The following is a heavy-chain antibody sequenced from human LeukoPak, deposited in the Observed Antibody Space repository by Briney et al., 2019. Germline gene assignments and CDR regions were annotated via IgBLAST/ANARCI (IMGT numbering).Heavy chain of an antibody. CDR1: GFTFVSFG. V-gene: IGHV3-30*18. CDR2: ISYDGSHK. CDR3: AKASYDSSGSWYYFDY. Sequence: GGTLRLSCAASGFTFVSFGMHWVRQAPGKGLEWVAIISYDGSHKYYADSVKGRFTISRDNSKNTLYLQMNSLRAEDTAVYYCAKASYDSSGSWYYFDYWGQGTLVTVSS. D-gene: IGHD3-22*01. J-gene: IGHJ4*02.